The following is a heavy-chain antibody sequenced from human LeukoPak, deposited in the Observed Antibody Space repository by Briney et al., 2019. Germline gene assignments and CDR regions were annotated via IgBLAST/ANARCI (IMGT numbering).Heavy chain of an antibody. D-gene: IGHD3-16*02. J-gene: IGHJ6*02. Sequence: SETLSLTCTVSGGSISSYYWSWIRQPPGKGLEWIGYIYYSGSTNYNPSLKSRVTISVDTSKNQFSLKLGSVTAADTAVYYCARMGELSRDYYYYGMDVWDQGTTVTVSS. CDR2: IYYSGST. CDR1: GGSISSYY. CDR3: ARMGELSRDYYYYGMDV. V-gene: IGHV4-59*08.